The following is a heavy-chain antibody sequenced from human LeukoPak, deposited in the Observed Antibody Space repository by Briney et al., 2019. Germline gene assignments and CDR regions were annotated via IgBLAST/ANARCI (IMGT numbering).Heavy chain of an antibody. CDR2: MRYDGSYK. J-gene: IGHJ4*02. CDR1: GFTFRSYG. Sequence: GGSLRLSCAASGFTFRSYGMHWVRQAPGKGLVWVTFMRYDGSYKYYAGSVKGRFTISRDNSKNTLYLQMNSLRVEDTAVYYCARAEQQLVRAAFFDYWGQGTLVTVSS. CDR3: ARAEQQLVRAAFFDY. D-gene: IGHD6-13*01. V-gene: IGHV3-30*02.